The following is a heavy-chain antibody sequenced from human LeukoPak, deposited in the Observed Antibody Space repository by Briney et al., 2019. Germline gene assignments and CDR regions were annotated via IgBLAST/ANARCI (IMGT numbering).Heavy chain of an antibody. CDR1: GFTFSHYA. CDR2: ISYDGNNK. CDR3: ASGRHYYASGSPTDFDY. V-gene: IGHV3-30-3*01. J-gene: IGHJ4*02. D-gene: IGHD3-10*01. Sequence: PGGSLRLSCAASGFTFSHYAMHWVRQAPGRGLEWVAVISYDGNNKFYADSVKGRFTISRDNSENTLYLQMNDLRAEDTAVYYGASGRHYYASGSPTDFDYWGRGTLVTVSS.